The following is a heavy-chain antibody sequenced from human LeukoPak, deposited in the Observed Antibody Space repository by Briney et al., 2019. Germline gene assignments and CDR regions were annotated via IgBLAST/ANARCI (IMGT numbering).Heavy chain of an antibody. CDR1: GGSISSSSYY. V-gene: IGHV4-39*07. CDR2: IYYSGST. D-gene: IGHD5-12*01. CDR3: AHLAVGSGYDLPYYFDY. Sequence: SETLSLTCTVSGGSISSSSYYWGWIRQPPGKGLEWIGSIYYSGSTYYNPSLKSRVTISVDTSKNQFSLKLSSVTAADTAVYYCAHLAVGSGYDLPYYFDYWGQGTLVTVSS. J-gene: IGHJ4*02.